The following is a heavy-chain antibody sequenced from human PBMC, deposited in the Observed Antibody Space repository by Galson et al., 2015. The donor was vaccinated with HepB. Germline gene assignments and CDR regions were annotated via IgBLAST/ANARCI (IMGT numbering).Heavy chain of an antibody. CDR1: GFTFSSYA. D-gene: IGHD6-6*01. CDR3: VKEYQAARPRPYFDY. Sequence: TLRLSCAASGFTFSSYAMHWVRQAPGKGLEYVSAISSNGGSTYYADSVKGRFTISRDNSKNTLYLQMSSLRAEDTAVYYCVKEYQAARPRPYFDYWGQGTLVTVSS. V-gene: IGHV3-64D*06. CDR2: ISSNGGST. J-gene: IGHJ4*02.